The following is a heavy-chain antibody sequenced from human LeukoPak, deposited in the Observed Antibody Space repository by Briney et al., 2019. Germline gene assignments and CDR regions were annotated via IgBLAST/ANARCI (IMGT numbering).Heavy chain of an antibody. V-gene: IGHV5-51*01. CDR1: GYSFTSYW. Sequence: GESLKISCKGSGYSFTSYWIGWVRQMPGKGLEWMGIIYPGDSDTRYSPSFQGQVTISADKSISTAYLQWSSLKASDTAMYYCARLILGYCSSTSCYTSIAALGGSNYFDYWGQGTLVTVSS. J-gene: IGHJ4*02. CDR3: ARLILGYCSSTSCYTSIAALGGSNYFDY. D-gene: IGHD2-2*02. CDR2: IYPGDSDT.